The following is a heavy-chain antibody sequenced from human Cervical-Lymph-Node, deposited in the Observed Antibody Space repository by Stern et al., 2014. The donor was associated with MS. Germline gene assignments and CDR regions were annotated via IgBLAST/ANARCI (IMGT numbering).Heavy chain of an antibody. J-gene: IGHJ4*02. CDR3: VRDRGHNSFDY. CDR1: RFTFSTSW. CDR2: IKEDGSEG. Sequence: EVHLVESGGGLVPPGGSLRLSCAASRFTFSTSWMSWVRQAPGQGLEWVVSIKEDGSEGYYVDSVRGRFAISRDNAKNSLYLQIDSLTTEDTAVYFCVRDRGHNSFDYWGQGTLVTVSS. V-gene: IGHV3-7*01. D-gene: IGHD2/OR15-2a*01.